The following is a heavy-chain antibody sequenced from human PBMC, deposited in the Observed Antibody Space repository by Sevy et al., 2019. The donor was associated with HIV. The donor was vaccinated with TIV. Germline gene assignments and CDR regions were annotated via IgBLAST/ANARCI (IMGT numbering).Heavy chain of an antibody. CDR2: ISFDGGNK. D-gene: IGHD5-12*01. CDR3: ARGPYNSGLRLDF. Sequence: GGSLRLSCAASGFSLSDCAIHWARQGPVKGLEWLTVISFDGGNKYYADSVKGRFTISRENSKNTVYLQMNSLRPEDTALYYCARGPYNSGLRLDFWGRGILVTVSS. CDR1: GFSLSDCA. J-gene: IGHJ4*02. V-gene: IGHV3-30-3*01.